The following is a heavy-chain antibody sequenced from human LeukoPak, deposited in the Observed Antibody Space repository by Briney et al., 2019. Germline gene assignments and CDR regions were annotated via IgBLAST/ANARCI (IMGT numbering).Heavy chain of an antibody. CDR3: ARAPERTVISYFDY. D-gene: IGHD3-22*01. V-gene: IGHV1-46*01. J-gene: IGHJ4*02. CDR2: INHSAGST. CDR1: GYTFTSYY. Sequence: ASVKVSCKASGYTFTSYYMHWVRQAPGQGLEWMGIINHSAGSTSYAQKFQGRVTITRDTSTSTVYMELSSLRSEDTAVYYCARAPERTVISYFDYWGQGTLVTVSS.